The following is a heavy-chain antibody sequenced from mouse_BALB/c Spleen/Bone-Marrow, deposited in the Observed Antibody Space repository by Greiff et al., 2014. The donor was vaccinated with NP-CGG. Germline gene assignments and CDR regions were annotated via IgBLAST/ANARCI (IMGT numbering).Heavy chain of an antibody. CDR2: MWAGGST. D-gene: IGHD1-1*01. Sequence: VQVVESGPGLVAPSQSLSISCTVSGFSLTSYGVHWVRQPPGKGLEWLGVMWAGGSTDYNSALMSRLSITKDNFKSQLFLKMNSLQTDDTAMYFCARAPLYYGSSIYAMDYWGQGTSVTVSS. CDR1: GFSLTSYG. CDR3: ARAPLYYGSSIYAMDY. J-gene: IGHJ4*01. V-gene: IGHV2-9*02.